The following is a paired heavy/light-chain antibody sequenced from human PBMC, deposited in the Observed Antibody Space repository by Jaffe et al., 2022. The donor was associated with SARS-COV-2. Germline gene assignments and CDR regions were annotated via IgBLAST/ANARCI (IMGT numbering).Heavy chain of an antibody. Sequence: EVQLLESGGGLVQPGGSLRLSCAASGFTFSAYAMGWVRQAPGKGLEWVSAITGTGSATDHADSVKGRFTISRDSSQNTVYLQMNNLRADDTAVYYCAKRSAESYGHFDSWGQGTLVTVSS. CDR3: AKRSAESYGHFDS. J-gene: IGHJ4*02. D-gene: IGHD1-26*01. V-gene: IGHV3-23*01. CDR2: ITGTGSAT. CDR1: GFTFSAYA.
Light chain of an antibody. V-gene: IGKV3-15*01. CDR1: QGVTSN. CDR2: SAS. J-gene: IGKJ4*01. Sequence: EIVMTQSPATLSVSPGEKATLSCRASQGVTSNLAWYQQKTGQAPRLLISSASTRATGIPARFSGSGYGTEFTLTISSLQSEDFALYYCQQYNNWPLTFGGGTKVEIK. CDR3: QQYNNWPLT.